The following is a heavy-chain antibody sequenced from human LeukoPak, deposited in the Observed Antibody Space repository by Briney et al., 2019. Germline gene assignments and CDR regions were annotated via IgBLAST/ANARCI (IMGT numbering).Heavy chain of an antibody. Sequence: ASVKVSCKASGYTFTSYGISWVRQAPGQGLEWMGWISAYNGNTNYAQKFQGRVTMTRDTSTSTVYMELSSLRSEDTAVYYCARPLDGDYVIAYWGQGTLVTVSS. CDR3: ARPLDGDYVIAY. J-gene: IGHJ4*02. CDR1: GYTFTSYG. D-gene: IGHD4-17*01. V-gene: IGHV1-18*01. CDR2: ISAYNGNT.